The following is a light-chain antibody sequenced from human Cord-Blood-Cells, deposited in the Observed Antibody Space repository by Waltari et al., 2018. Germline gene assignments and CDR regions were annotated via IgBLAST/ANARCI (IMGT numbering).Light chain of an antibody. CDR1: QSLSSY. CDR3: QQSYSTPYT. J-gene: IGKJ2*01. V-gene: IGKV1-39*01. Sequence: DIQMTQSPSSLSASVGDRVTITCRASQSLSSYLNWYQQKPGKAPNVLIYAASSLQSQVPSRFSGSGSGTDLTLTISSLKPEDFATYYCQQSYSTPYTFGQGTKLEIK. CDR2: AAS.